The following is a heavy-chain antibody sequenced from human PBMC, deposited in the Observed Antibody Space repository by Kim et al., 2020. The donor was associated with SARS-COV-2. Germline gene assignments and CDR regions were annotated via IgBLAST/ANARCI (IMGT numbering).Heavy chain of an antibody. V-gene: IGHV3-30-3*01. J-gene: IGHJ3*01. Sequence: GGSLRLSCAASGFTFSSYAMHWVRQAPGKGLEWVAVISYDGSNKYYADSVKGRFTISRDNSKNTLYLQMNSLRAEDTAVYYCARGRTRITMIVVVNRNVYYAFDVWGQGTMVTVSS. CDR3: ARGRTRITMIVVVNRNVYYAFDV. D-gene: IGHD3-22*01. CDR1: GFTFSSYA. CDR2: ISYDGSNK.